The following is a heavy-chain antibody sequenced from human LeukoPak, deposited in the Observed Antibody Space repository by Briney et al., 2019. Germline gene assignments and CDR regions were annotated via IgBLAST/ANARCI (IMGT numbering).Heavy chain of an antibody. CDR3: SNGGITMVGGVIIPGCWFDY. CDR2: ISWNSGSI. V-gene: IGHV3-9*01. CDR1: GFTFDDYA. D-gene: IGHD3-10*01. J-gene: IGHJ4*02. Sequence: GRSLRLCCAASGFTFDDYAMHWGRQAPGKGLEWVSGISWNSGSIGYADSVKGRFTISRDNAKNSRYLQMNSRRAEDTALCYLSNGGITMVGGVIIPGCWFDYWGQGTLVTVSS.